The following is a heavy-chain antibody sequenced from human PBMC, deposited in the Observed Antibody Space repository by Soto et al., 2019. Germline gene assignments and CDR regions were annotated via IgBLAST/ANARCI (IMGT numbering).Heavy chain of an antibody. V-gene: IGHV3-15*01. Sequence: EVQLVESGGGLVKPGGSLRLSCAASGFTFSNAWMSWVRQAPGKGLEWVGRIKSKTDGGTTDYAAPVKGRFTISRDDSKNTLYLQMNSLKTEDTAVYYCTTGARRAVAGTYYGMDVWGQGTTVTVSS. D-gene: IGHD6-19*01. J-gene: IGHJ6*02. CDR3: TTGARRAVAGTYYGMDV. CDR1: GFTFSNAW. CDR2: IKSKTDGGTT.